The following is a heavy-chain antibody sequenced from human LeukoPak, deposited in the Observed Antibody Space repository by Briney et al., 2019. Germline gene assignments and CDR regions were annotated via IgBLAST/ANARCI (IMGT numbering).Heavy chain of an antibody. CDR1: GFTFSSYG. V-gene: IGHV3-23*01. CDR3: AKELLLWFANLKYFDS. Sequence: PGGSLRLSCAASGFTFSSYGMSWVRQAPGKGLEWVSTISGSGGNTYYADSVKGRFTISRDNSKNTLYLQMNSLRAEDTAVYYCAKELLLWFANLKYFDSWGQGTLVTVSS. J-gene: IGHJ4*02. CDR2: ISGSGGNT. D-gene: IGHD3-10*01.